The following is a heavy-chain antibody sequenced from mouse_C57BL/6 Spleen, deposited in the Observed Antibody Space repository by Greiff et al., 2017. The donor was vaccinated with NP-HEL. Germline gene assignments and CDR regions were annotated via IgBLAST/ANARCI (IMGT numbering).Heavy chain of an antibody. V-gene: IGHV3-6*01. Sequence: EVQLQQSGPGLVKPSQSLSLTCSVTGYSITSGYYWNWIRQFPGNKLEWMGYISYDGSNNYNPSLKNRISITRDTSKNQFFLKLNSVTTEDTATYYGARGIYYYGSSYAMDYWGQGTSVTVAS. CDR1: GYSITSGYY. CDR3: ARGIYYYGSSYAMDY. D-gene: IGHD1-1*01. J-gene: IGHJ4*01. CDR2: ISYDGSN.